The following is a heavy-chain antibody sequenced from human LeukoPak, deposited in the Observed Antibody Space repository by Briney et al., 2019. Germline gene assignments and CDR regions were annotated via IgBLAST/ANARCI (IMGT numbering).Heavy chain of an antibody. CDR1: GFTFDDYA. CDR3: AKSVVPAAGHDAFDI. J-gene: IGHJ3*02. Sequence: GRSLRLSCAASGFTFDDYAMHWVRQAPGKGQEWVSGISWNSGSIGYADSVKGRFTISRDNSKNTLYLQMNSLRAEDTAVYYCAKSVVPAAGHDAFDIWGQGTMVTVSS. D-gene: IGHD2-2*01. V-gene: IGHV3-9*01. CDR2: ISWNSGSI.